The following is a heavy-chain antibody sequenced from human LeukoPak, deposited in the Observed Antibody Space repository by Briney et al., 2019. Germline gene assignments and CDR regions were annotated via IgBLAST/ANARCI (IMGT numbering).Heavy chain of an antibody. CDR3: VRGGTGNGTYFDF. V-gene: IGHV3-48*01. CDR1: GFSFSSYS. CDR2: IDDRGSPI. Sequence: GGSMRLSCAASGFSFSSYSMNWVRQAPGEGLEWLSYIDDRGSPIKYADSVKGRFTISRDNAKNSLSLQMNGLRGEDTAVYYCVRGGTGNGTYFDFWGQGTLVTVSS. J-gene: IGHJ4*02. D-gene: IGHD1-1*01.